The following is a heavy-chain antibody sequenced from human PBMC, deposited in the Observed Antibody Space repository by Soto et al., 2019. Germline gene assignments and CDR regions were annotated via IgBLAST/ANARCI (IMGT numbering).Heavy chain of an antibody. CDR3: ARLPYGDYGSAFDI. V-gene: IGHV4-39*01. CDR2: IYYSGST. Sequence: SETLSLTCTVSGGSISSSSYYWGWIRQPPGKGLEWIGSIYYSGSTYYNPSLKSRVTISVDTSKNQFSLKLSSVTAADAAVYYCARLPYGDYGSAFDIWGQGTMVTVSS. J-gene: IGHJ3*02. CDR1: GGSISSSSYY. D-gene: IGHD4-17*01.